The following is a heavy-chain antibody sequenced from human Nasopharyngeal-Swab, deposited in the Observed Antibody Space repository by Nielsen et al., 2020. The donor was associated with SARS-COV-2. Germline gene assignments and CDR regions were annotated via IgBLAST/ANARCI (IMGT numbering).Heavy chain of an antibody. J-gene: IGHJ4*02. D-gene: IGHD2/OR15-2a*01. CDR1: GFPFSTYG. CDR2: ISGRGDNT. CDR3: AKDLRGPYFF. Sequence: GESLKISCAASGFPFSTYGMSWVRQAPGKGPEWVSSISGRGDNTYYADSVKGRFTISRDNSKNTLSLQMNSLRAEDTAVYYCAKDLRGPYFFWGQGTLVTVSS. V-gene: IGHV3-23*01.